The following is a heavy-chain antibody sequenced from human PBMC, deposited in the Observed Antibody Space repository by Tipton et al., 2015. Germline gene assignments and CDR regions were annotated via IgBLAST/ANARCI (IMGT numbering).Heavy chain of an antibody. CDR2: IYYSGST. CDR3: ARHEVSVTGVDV. J-gene: IGHJ6*02. D-gene: IGHD6-25*01. CDR1: GGPISSGDYY. Sequence: TLSLTCTVSGGPISSGDYYWSWIRQPPGKGLEWIGYIYYSGSTNYNPSLKSRVTISVDTSKNQFSLRLTSVTAADTAVYYCARHEVSVTGVDVWGQGTTVTVSS. V-gene: IGHV4-61*08.